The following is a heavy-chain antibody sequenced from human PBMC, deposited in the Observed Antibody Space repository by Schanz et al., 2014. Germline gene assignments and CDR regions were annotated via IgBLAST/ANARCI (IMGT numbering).Heavy chain of an antibody. CDR1: GGTFSSFG. V-gene: IGHV1-69*04. CDR3: AGDEGEVVRGVIEGVKHYYYGMEV. CDR2: IIPSLGLA. D-gene: IGHD3-10*01. Sequence: VQLEQSGAEVKKPGSSVKVSCKASGGTFSSFGINWVRQAPGQGLEWMGRIIPSLGLAKYEQKFQDKVTITADTSTTTAYIEWSGLRSEDTAVYYCAGDEGEVVRGVIEGVKHYYYGMEVWGQGTTVTVSS. J-gene: IGHJ6*02.